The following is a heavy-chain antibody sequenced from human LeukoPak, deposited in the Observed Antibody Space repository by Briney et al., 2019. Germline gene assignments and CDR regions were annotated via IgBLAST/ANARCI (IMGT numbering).Heavy chain of an antibody. CDR2: ISGSGGST. CDR3: AKDMRFDWTPYYFDY. D-gene: IGHD3-9*01. CDR1: GFTFSSYA. Sequence: HPGGSLRLSCAASGFTFSSYAMSWVRQAPGKGLEWVSAISGSGGSTYYADSVKGRFTISRDNSKNTLYLQMNSLRAEDTAVYYCAKDMRFDWTPYYFDYWGQGTLVTVSS. J-gene: IGHJ4*02. V-gene: IGHV3-23*01.